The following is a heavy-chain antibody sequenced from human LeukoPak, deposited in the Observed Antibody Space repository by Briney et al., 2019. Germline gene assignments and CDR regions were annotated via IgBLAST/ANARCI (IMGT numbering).Heavy chain of an antibody. Sequence: PGGSLRLSCAASGFTFSNYAMNWVRQAPGKGLEWVSSINGIGGSTYYADSVKGRFTISRDNSKNTLYLQMNSLRAEDTAVYYCAKENYGDSTGGRFQHWGQGTLVTVSS. CDR3: AKENYGDSTGGRFQH. CDR2: INGIGGST. V-gene: IGHV3-23*01. D-gene: IGHD4-17*01. CDR1: GFTFSNYA. J-gene: IGHJ1*01.